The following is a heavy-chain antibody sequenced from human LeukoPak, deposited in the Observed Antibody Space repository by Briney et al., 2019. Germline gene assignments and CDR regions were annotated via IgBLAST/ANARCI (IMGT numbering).Heavy chain of an antibody. V-gene: IGHV4-59*01. J-gene: IGHJ4*02. Sequence: PSETLSLTCTVSGGSISSYYWIWIRQPPGKGLEWIGYIYFSGSTNYNPSLKSRVTISVDTSKNQFSLKLSSVTAADTAVYYCARDSIAAVVDYWGQGTLVTVSS. D-gene: IGHD6-13*01. CDR3: ARDSIAAVVDY. CDR1: GGSISSYY. CDR2: IYFSGST.